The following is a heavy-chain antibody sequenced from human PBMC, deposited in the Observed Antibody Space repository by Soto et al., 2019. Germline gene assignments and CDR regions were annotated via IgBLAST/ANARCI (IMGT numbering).Heavy chain of an antibody. CDR2: MNRGASAT. Sequence: GGSLRLCCTASGLTLCSFDVTLARQAPGRGLEWVPHMNRGASATLYADSVRGRVTVSRDDSKNLVYLELNSLRADDTAIYCCARDEEGVYDFDYWGQGTLVTVSS. CDR1: GLTLCSFD. J-gene: IGHJ4*02. D-gene: IGHD2-2*01. V-gene: IGHV3-48*03. CDR3: ARDEEGVYDFDY.